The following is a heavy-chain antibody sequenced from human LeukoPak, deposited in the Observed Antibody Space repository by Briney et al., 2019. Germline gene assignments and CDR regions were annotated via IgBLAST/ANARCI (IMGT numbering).Heavy chain of an antibody. CDR1: GFTFSSYG. D-gene: IGHD1-26*01. Sequence: GGSLRLSCAASGFTFSSYGMHWVRQAPGKGLEWVAVIWYDGSNKYYADSVKGRFTISRDNSKNTLYLQMNSLRAEDTAVYYCARGKMVGATAWGGLDYWGQGTLVTVSS. CDR3: ARGKMVGATAWGGLDY. V-gene: IGHV3-33*01. CDR2: IWYDGSNK. J-gene: IGHJ4*02.